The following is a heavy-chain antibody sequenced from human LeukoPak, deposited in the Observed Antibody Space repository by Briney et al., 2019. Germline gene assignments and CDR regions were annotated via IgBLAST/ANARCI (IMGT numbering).Heavy chain of an antibody. Sequence: GGSLRLSCEASGFTFSDSYMSWLRQPPGKGLESISYIGPSGNFINYADSVKGRFTISRDNAKNSLFLQMTSLRAEDTAVYYCATWAYDYWGQGTLVTVSS. J-gene: IGHJ4*02. CDR2: IGPSGNFI. V-gene: IGHV3-11*06. CDR1: GFTFSDSY. CDR3: ATWAYDY.